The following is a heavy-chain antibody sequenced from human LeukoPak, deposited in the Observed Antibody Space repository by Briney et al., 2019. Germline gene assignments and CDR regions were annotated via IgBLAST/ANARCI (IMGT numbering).Heavy chain of an antibody. D-gene: IGHD6-13*01. CDR2: ISSSGSTI. V-gene: IGHV3-48*03. J-gene: IGHJ4*02. CDR1: GFTFSSYE. Sequence: GGSLRLSCVASGFTFSSYEMNWVRQAPGKGLEWVSYISSSGSTIYYADSVKGRFTISRDNAKNSLYLQMNSLRAEDTAVYYCARDSVAAGTIDYWGQGTLVTVSS. CDR3: ARDSVAAGTIDY.